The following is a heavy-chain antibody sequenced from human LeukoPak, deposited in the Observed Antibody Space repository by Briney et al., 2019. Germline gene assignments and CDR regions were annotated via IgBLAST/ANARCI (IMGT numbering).Heavy chain of an antibody. Sequence: GGSLRLSCTTSGLTFSTSGFNWVRPAPRKGLEWVASIGPTGFDRYHAHSTKGPFTISRDNANNFLYLQMDSLRAEDTAVYYCATETNGRHYDYWGQGTLLTVSS. V-gene: IGHV3-21*06. CDR1: GLTFSTSG. D-gene: IGHD1-14*01. J-gene: IGHJ4*02. CDR2: IGPTGFDR. CDR3: ATETNGRHYDY.